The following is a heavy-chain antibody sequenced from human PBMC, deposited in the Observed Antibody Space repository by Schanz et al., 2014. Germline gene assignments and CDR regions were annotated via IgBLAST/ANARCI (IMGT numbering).Heavy chain of an antibody. Sequence: QVQLVQSGAEVKKPGSSVTVSCKASGDTLSSYGISWVRQAPRQGLEWMGRIIPNLGSANYAQKFQGRVTITADKSTSAVYMELSSLRPEGTAIYYCARGNTIFGVVILGWLDPWGQGTLVTVSS. D-gene: IGHD3-3*01. CDR2: IIPNLGSA. CDR1: GDTLSSYG. V-gene: IGHV1-69*04. CDR3: ARGNTIFGVVILGWLDP. J-gene: IGHJ5*02.